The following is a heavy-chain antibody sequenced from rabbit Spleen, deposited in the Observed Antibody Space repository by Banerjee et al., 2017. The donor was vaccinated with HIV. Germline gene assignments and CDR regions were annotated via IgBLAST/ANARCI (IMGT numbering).Heavy chain of an antibody. CDR2: IDVAKYGTT. J-gene: IGHJ4*01. CDR1: GLDLSSRYW. V-gene: IGHV1S45*01. D-gene: IGHD4-2*01. Sequence: QEQLEESGGDLVKPGASLTLTCKASGLDLSSRYWICWVRQAPGKGLEWITCIDVAKYGTTYYTSWAKGRFTISKTSSTTVTLHMSSLTVADTATYFCARDSAGREDFTLLGPGTLVPVS. CDR3: ARDSAGREDFTL.